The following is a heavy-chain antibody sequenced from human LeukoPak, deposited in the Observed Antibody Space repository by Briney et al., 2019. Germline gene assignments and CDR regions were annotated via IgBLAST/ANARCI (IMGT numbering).Heavy chain of an antibody. J-gene: IGHJ4*02. D-gene: IGHD3-10*01. Sequence: SETLSLTCTVSGGSISSHYWSWIRQPPGKGLEWIGYTYYSGSTNYNPSLKSRVTISVDTSKNQFSLKLSSVTAADTAVYYCARETMVRGADAYYFDYWGQGTLVTVSS. CDR1: GGSISSHY. CDR2: TYYSGST. CDR3: ARETMVRGADAYYFDY. V-gene: IGHV4-59*11.